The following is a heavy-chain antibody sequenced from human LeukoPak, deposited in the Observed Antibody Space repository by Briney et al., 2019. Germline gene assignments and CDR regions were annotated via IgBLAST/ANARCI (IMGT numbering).Heavy chain of an antibody. D-gene: IGHD6-13*01. Sequence: GGSLRLSCAASEFTFSTYWMTWVRQAPGKGLKWVATIKQDGSEKYYVESVKGRFTISRDNAKNSLYLQMNSLRAEDTAVYYCARPEGGYYYAHWGQGTLVTVSS. CDR1: EFTFSTYW. CDR2: IKQDGSEK. V-gene: IGHV3-7*01. J-gene: IGHJ4*02. CDR3: ARPEGGYYYAH.